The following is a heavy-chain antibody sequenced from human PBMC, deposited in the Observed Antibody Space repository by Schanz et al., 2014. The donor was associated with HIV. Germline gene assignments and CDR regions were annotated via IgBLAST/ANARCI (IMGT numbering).Heavy chain of an antibody. V-gene: IGHV3-30*18. CDR1: GFTFDNYG. CDR2: ISYDGRNK. CDR3: AKPEYDSRGNSQSHFDY. D-gene: IGHD3-22*01. Sequence: QVHLVESGGGVVQPGRSLRLSCAASGFTFDNYGMHWVRQAPGKGLEWVAVISYDGRNKYYADSVKGRFTISRDNSKNTLYLQMTTLRIDDTAVYYCAKPEYDSRGNSQSHFDYWGQGTLVTVSS. J-gene: IGHJ4*02.